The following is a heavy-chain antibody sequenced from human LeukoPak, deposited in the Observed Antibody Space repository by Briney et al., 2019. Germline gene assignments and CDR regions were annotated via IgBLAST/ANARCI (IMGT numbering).Heavy chain of an antibody. CDR1: GGSISSSSYY. J-gene: IGHJ6*03. Sequence: SETLSLTCTVSGGSISSSSYYWGWIRQPPGKGLEWIGSIYYSGSTYYNPSLKSRVTMSVGTSKNQFSLKLSSVTAADTAVYYCARTLAVAGISNYYYYYMDVWGKGTTVTVSS. CDR3: ARTLAVAGISNYYYYYMDV. CDR2: IYYSGST. V-gene: IGHV4-39*07. D-gene: IGHD6-19*01.